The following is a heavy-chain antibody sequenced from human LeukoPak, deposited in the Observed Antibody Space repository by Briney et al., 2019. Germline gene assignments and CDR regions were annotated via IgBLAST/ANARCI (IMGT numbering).Heavy chain of an antibody. D-gene: IGHD3-22*01. CDR3: ARLRVTMIVVVTGGMDV. Sequence: GGSLRLSCAASGFTFSSYAMHWVRQAPGKGLEWVSYISSSSSTIYYADSVKGRFTISRDNAKNSLYLQMNSLRAEDTAVYYCARLRVTMIVVVTGGMDVWGQGTTVTVSS. J-gene: IGHJ6*02. V-gene: IGHV3-48*04. CDR1: GFTFSSYA. CDR2: ISSSSSTI.